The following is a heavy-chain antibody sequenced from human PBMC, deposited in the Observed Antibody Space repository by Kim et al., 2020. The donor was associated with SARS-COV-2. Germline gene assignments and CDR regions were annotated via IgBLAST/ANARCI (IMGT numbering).Heavy chain of an antibody. D-gene: IGHD1-26*01. Sequence: GGSLRLSCAASGFTFSSYGMHWVRQAPGKGLEWVAVISYDGSNKYYADSVKGRFTISRDNSKNTLYLQMNSLRAEDTAVYYCAKGGGSYYRDYFDYWGQGTLVTVSS. V-gene: IGHV3-30*18. CDR1: GFTFSSYG. CDR3: AKGGGSYYRDYFDY. J-gene: IGHJ4*02. CDR2: ISYDGSNK.